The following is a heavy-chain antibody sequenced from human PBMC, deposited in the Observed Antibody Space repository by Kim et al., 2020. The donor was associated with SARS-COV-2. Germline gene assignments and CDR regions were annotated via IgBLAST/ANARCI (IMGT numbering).Heavy chain of an antibody. Sequence: TKYNPSLNSRVTSSVDTSKNQFSLKVTSVTAADTAIYYCARGTDYGLDYWGQGTLVTVSS. J-gene: IGHJ4*02. CDR2: T. CDR3: ARGTDYGLDY. D-gene: IGHD3-16*01. V-gene: IGHV4-59*09.